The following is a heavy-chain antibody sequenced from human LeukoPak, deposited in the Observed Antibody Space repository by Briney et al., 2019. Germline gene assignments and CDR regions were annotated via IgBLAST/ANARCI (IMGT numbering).Heavy chain of an antibody. CDR3: ARGGSYSSSSSNWFGP. Sequence: ASVKVSCKASGYTFTSYDINWVRQATGQGLEWMGWMNPNSGNTGYAQKFQGRVTMTRNTSISTAYMELSSLRSEDTAVYYCARGGSYSSSSSNWFGPWGQGTLVTVSS. D-gene: IGHD6-6*01. V-gene: IGHV1-8*01. CDR2: MNPNSGNT. CDR1: GYTFTSYD. J-gene: IGHJ5*02.